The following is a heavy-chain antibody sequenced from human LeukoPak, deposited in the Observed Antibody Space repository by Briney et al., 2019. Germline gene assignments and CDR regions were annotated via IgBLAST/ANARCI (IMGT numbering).Heavy chain of an antibody. J-gene: IGHJ5*02. CDR1: GYIFTSYW. D-gene: IGHD6-13*01. Sequence: GESLKISCKGSGYIFTSYWIGWVRQLPGKGLEWMGIIYPGDSDTRYSPSFQGQVTISADKSISTAYLQWSSLKASDTAMYYCARRYYSSSWYDWFDPWGQGTLVTVSS. CDR2: IYPGDSDT. V-gene: IGHV5-51*01. CDR3: ARRYYSSSWYDWFDP.